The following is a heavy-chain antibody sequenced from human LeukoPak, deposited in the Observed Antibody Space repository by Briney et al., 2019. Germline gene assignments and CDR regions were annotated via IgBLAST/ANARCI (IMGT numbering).Heavy chain of an antibody. CDR2: IYSGGST. CDR3: ASARGYSGSYYGY. J-gene: IGHJ4*02. D-gene: IGHD1-26*01. CDR1: GFTVSSNY. Sequence: GGSLRLSCAASGFTVSSNYMSWVRQAPGKGLEWVSVIYSGGSTYYADSVKGRFTISRDNSKNTLYLQMNSLRAEDTAVYYCASARGYSGSYYGYWGQGTLVTVSS. V-gene: IGHV3-53*01.